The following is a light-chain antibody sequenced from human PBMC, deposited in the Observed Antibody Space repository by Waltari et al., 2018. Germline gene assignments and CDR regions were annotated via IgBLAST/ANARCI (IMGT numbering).Light chain of an antibody. J-gene: IGKJ5*01. CDR1: QDTNKY. CDR3: QQYANLPIT. Sequence: DTQMTQSPSSLSASVGDRVTITCQTSQDTNKYLNWYQQKSGKAPKLLIFTASLLETGVPSMFIGRGYGKDFTLTISSLQPEDFATYCCQQYANLPITFGQATRL. V-gene: IGKV1-33*01. CDR2: TAS.